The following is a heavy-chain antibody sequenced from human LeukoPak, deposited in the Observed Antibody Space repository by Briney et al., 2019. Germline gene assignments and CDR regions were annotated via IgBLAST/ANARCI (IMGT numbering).Heavy chain of an antibody. CDR1: GFTFSSYG. Sequence: PGGSLRLSCAASGFTFSSYGMHWVRQAPGKGLEWVAIIWYDGSNKYYAESVKGRFTISRDNSKNTLYLQMNSLRAEDTAVYYCAANYGGKGDFDYWGQGTLVTVSS. J-gene: IGHJ4*02. D-gene: IGHD4-23*01. V-gene: IGHV3-33*01. CDR2: IWYDGSNK. CDR3: AANYGGKGDFDY.